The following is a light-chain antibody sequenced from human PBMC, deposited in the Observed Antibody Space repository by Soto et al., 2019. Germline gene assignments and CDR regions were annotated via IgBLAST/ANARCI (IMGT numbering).Light chain of an antibody. CDR1: NIGSKG. Sequence: SYVLTQPPSVSVAPGQTARITCGGNNIGSKGVQWYQQKPGQAPVLVVYDDNDRPSGIPERFSGSNSGNTATLTISRVEAGDEADYYCQVWDSSSGHVLFGGGTKLTVL. J-gene: IGLJ2*01. CDR2: DDN. V-gene: IGLV3-21*02. CDR3: QVWDSSSGHVL.